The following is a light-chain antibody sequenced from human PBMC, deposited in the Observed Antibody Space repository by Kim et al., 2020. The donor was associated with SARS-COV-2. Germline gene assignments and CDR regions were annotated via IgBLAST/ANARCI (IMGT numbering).Light chain of an antibody. J-gene: IGKJ2*01. CDR3: QQYDSSPYT. CDR1: QSVSSSY. V-gene: IGKV3-20*01. CDR2: DAS. Sequence: EIVLTQFPGTLSLSPGERATLSCRASQSVSSSYLAWYQQKPGQAPRLLIYDASSRATGIPDRFSGSGCRTDFTLTISRLEPEDIAVYYCQQYDSSPYTFGQGTKLEI.